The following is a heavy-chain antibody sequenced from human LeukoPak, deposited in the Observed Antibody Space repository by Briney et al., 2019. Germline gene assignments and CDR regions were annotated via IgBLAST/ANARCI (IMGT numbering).Heavy chain of an antibody. CDR3: ARGVKIQLLIN. Sequence: SETLSLTCTVSGGSFRSSSYYWGWIRQTPGKGLEWIGCIYYSGSTYYNPSLKSRVTISVDTSENQFSLKLSSVTAADTAVYYCARGVKIQLLINWGQGTLVTVSS. CDR1: GGSFRSSSYY. CDR2: IYYSGST. J-gene: IGHJ4*02. V-gene: IGHV4-39*01. D-gene: IGHD5-18*01.